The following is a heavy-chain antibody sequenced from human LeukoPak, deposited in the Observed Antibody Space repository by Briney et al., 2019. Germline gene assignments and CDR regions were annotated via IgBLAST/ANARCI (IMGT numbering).Heavy chain of an antibody. V-gene: IGHV4-30-2*01. CDR2: IYLSGRT. J-gene: IGHJ4*02. Sequence: SETLSLTCAVSGGSISSGDYSWSWIRQPPGKGLEWIGYIYLSGRTFYNPSLKSRVTISVDTSKNQISLEVTSVTAADTAVYYCARDGGYGHYDYWGRGTLVTVSS. CDR3: ARDGGYGHYDY. CDR1: GGSISSGDYS. D-gene: IGHD5-18*01.